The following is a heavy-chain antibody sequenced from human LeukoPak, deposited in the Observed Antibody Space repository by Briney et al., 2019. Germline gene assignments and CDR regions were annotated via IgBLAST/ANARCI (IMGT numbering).Heavy chain of an antibody. CDR3: ARDGTPAFYYYMDV. V-gene: IGHV1-3*03. CDR1: GYTFTSYA. CDR2: INAGNGNT. Sequence: ASVKVSCKASGYTFTSYAMHWVRQAPGQRLEWMGWINAGNGNTKYSQEFQGRVTMTRDTSTSTVYMELSSLRSEDTAVYFCARDGTPAFYYYMDVWGKGTTVTISS. J-gene: IGHJ6*03.